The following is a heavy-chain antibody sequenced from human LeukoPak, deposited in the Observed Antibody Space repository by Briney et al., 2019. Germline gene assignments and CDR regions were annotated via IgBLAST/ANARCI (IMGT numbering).Heavy chain of an antibody. CDR2: IYYSGST. D-gene: IGHD3-3*01. V-gene: IGHV4-59*01. CDR3: ARVGGNYYYMDV. J-gene: IGHJ6*03. Sequence: LDWIGYIYYSGSTNYNPSLKSRVTISVDTSKNQFSLRLSSVTAADTAVYYCARVGGNYYYMDVWGKGTTVTVSS.